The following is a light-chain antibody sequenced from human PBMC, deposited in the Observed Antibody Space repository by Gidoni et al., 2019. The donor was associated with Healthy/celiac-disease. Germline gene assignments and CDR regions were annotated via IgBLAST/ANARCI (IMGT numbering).Light chain of an antibody. J-gene: IGLJ2*01. CDR1: SGSIASNY. Sequence: FMLTQPHSVSESPGKTVTISCTGSSGSIASNYVKWYQQRPGSAPTTVIYEDNQRPSGVPDRFSGSIDSSSNSASLTISGLKTEDEADYYCQSYDSSNQGVVFGGGTKLTVL. CDR3: QSYDSSNQGVV. V-gene: IGLV6-57*02. CDR2: EDN.